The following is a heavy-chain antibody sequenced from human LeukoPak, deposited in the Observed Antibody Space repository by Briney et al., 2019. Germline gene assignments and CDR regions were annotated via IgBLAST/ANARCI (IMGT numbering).Heavy chain of an antibody. CDR2: ISYDGSNK. V-gene: IGHV3-30-3*01. CDR1: GFTFSSYA. CDR3: ARESCSSRHYYFDY. Sequence: PGRSLRLSCAASGFTFSSYAMHWVRQAPGKGLEWVAVISYDGSNKYYADSVKGRFTISRDNSKNTLYLQMNSLRAEDTAVYYCARESCSSRHYYFDYWGQGTLVTVSS. J-gene: IGHJ4*02. D-gene: IGHD6-13*01.